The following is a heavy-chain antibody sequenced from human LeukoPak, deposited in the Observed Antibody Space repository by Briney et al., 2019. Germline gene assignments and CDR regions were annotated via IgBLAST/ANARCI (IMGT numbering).Heavy chain of an antibody. CDR3: AKQLGYCSDGSCYFPY. V-gene: IGHV3-23*01. D-gene: IGHD2-15*01. CDR1: GFTFSSSA. Sequence: GGSLRLSCAAPGFTFSSSAMSWVRQAPGKGLEWVSAISNNGGYTYYADSVQGRFTISRDNSKSTLCLQMNSLRAEDTAVYYCAKQLGYCSDGSCYFPYWGQGTLVTVSS. CDR2: ISNNGGYT. J-gene: IGHJ4*02.